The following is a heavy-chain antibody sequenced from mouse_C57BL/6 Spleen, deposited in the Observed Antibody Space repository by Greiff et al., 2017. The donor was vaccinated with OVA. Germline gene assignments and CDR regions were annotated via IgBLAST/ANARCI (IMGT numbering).Heavy chain of an antibody. CDR1: GYSFTSYY. CDR3: ARSGKWAMDY. CDR2: IYPGSGNT. V-gene: IGHV1-66*01. Sequence: VKLMESGPELVKPGASVKISCKASGYSFTSYYIHWVKQRPGQGLEWIGWIYPGSGNTKYNEKFKGKATLTADTSSSTAYMQLSSLTSEDSAVYYCARSGKWAMDYWGQGTSVTVSS. D-gene: IGHD3-1*01. J-gene: IGHJ4*01.